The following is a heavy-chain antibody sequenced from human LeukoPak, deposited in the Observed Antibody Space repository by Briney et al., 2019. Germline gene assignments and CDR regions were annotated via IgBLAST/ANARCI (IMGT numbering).Heavy chain of an antibody. J-gene: IGHJ4*02. Sequence: ASVKVSCKASGYTFTGYYMHWVRQATGQGHEWMGWINPNSGGTNYAQKFQGRVTMTRDTSISTAYMELSRLRSDDTAVYYCARSYSSSWYFDYWGQGTLVTVSS. V-gene: IGHV1-2*02. D-gene: IGHD6-13*01. CDR3: ARSYSSSWYFDY. CDR1: GYTFTGYY. CDR2: INPNSGGT.